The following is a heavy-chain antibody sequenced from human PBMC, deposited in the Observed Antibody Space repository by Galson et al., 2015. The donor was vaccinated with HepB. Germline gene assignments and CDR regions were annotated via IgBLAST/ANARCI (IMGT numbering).Heavy chain of an antibody. CDR2: VTDSGSGT. Sequence: SLRLSCAASGFTFSSYGMSWVRQAPGKGLEWVSAVTDSGSGTYYADSVKGRFTISRDNSKNTLYLQMNSLRAEDTAVYYCASRYGSGSNALRLFDYWGQGTLVTVSS. CDR3: ASRYGSGSNALRLFDY. D-gene: IGHD3-10*01. V-gene: IGHV3-23*01. CDR1: GFTFSSYG. J-gene: IGHJ4*02.